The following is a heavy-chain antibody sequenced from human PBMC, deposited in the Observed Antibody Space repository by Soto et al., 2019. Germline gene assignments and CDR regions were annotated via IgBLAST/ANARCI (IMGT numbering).Heavy chain of an antibody. CDR2: INQDGSEK. J-gene: IGHJ4*02. V-gene: IGHV3-7*01. CDR1: GFTFSDYS. D-gene: IGHD6-19*01. Sequence: GGSLSLSCAASGFTFSDYSINWVRQAPGKGLEWVAKINQDGSEKYYGDSVKGRFTISRDNAKNSLFLQMSSLRVEDTAVYYCAKAVTVAGTLPYYWGQGTLVTVSS. CDR3: AKAVTVAGTLPYY.